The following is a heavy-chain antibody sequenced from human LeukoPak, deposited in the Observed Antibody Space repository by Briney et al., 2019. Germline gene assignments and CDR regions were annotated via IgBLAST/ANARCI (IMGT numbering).Heavy chain of an antibody. CDR1: GGSISSGSYY. J-gene: IGHJ6*03. CDR3: ARVLRDFWSGLVTYYYMDV. CDR2: IYTSGST. Sequence: SQTLSLTCTVSGGSISSGSYYWSWIRQPAGKGLEWIGRIYTSGSTNYNPSLKSRVTISVDTSKNQFSLKLSSVTAADTAVYYCARVLRDFWSGLVTYYYMDVWGKGTTVTVSS. D-gene: IGHD3-3*01. V-gene: IGHV4-61*02.